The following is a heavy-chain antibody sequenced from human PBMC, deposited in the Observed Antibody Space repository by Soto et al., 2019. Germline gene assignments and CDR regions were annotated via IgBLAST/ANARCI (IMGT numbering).Heavy chain of an antibody. Sequence: SETLSLTCAVYGGSFSGYYWSWIRQPPGKGLEWIGEINHSGSTNYNPSLKSRVTISVDTSKNQFSLKLSSVTAADTAVYYCVRGDGSGWFYWYFDLWGRGTLVTVSS. D-gene: IGHD6-19*01. CDR2: INHSGST. J-gene: IGHJ2*01. CDR1: GGSFSGYY. V-gene: IGHV4-34*01. CDR3: VRGDGSGWFYWYFDL.